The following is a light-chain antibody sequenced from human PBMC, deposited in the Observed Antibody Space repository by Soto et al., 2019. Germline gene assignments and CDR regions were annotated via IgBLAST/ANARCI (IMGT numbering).Light chain of an antibody. V-gene: IGLV2-14*01. CDR2: DVS. Sequence: QSALTQPASVSGSPGQSITISCTGTSNDFGGYNYVSWYQQHPGRAPKVLIYDVSNRPAGVSDRFSGSRSGNTASLTISGLHSEDEADYYCCSYTSSNSLVFGTGTKVTVL. J-gene: IGLJ1*01. CDR1: SNDFGGYNY. CDR3: CSYTSSNSLV.